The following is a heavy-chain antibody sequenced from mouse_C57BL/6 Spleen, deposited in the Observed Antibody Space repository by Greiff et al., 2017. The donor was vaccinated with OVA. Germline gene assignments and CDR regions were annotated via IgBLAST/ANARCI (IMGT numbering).Heavy chain of an antibody. CDR1: GYTFTSYW. Sequence: VQLQQPGAELVRPGSSVKLSCKASGYTFTSYWMDWVKQRPGQGLEWIGNIYPSDSETHYNQKFKDKATLTVDKSSSTAYMPLSSLTSEDSAVYYCACIVTTTEFAYWGQGTLVTVSA. D-gene: IGHD2-12*01. CDR3: ACIVTTTEFAY. CDR2: IYPSDSET. V-gene: IGHV1-61*01. J-gene: IGHJ3*01.